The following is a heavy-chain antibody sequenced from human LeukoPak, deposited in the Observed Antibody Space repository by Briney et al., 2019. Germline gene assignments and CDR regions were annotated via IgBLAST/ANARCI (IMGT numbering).Heavy chain of an antibody. CDR1: GYSISSGYY. CDR3: AATFFGVINSPFDH. V-gene: IGHV4-38-2*02. Sequence: SETLSLTCSVSGYSISSGYYWGWIRQPPGKGLECIGFIYHSGSTHYNPSLKSRVTISVDTSNNHFSLNLSSVTAADTAVYYCAATFFGVINSPFDHWGQGTLVTVSS. J-gene: IGHJ4*02. CDR2: IYHSGST. D-gene: IGHD3-3*01.